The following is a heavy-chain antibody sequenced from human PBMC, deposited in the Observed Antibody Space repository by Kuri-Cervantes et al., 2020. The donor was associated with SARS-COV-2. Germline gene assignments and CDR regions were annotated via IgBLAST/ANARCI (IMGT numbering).Heavy chain of an antibody. CDR2: IIPIFGTA. J-gene: IGHJ4*02. D-gene: IGHD1-26*01. Sequence: SGVTVSYKDCLCTFSSYAISWVRQAPGQGLEWMGGIIPIFGTANYAQKFQGRVTITADKSKSTAYMELSSLRSEDTAVYYCARGILVGAPRGYYFDYWGQGTLVTVSS. CDR3: ARGILVGAPRGYYFDY. V-gene: IGHV1-69*06. CDR1: LCTFSSYA.